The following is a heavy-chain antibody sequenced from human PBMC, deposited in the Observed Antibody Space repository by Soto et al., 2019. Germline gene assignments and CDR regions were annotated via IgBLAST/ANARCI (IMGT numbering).Heavy chain of an antibody. D-gene: IGHD4-17*01. CDR3: AKSFVTTHTRYGYMDV. CDR2: ITCNGVAM. Sequence: EVQLVESGGSLVQPGRSLRLSCAASGFAFRDFAMHWVRQTPGKGLEWVSGITCNGVAMGYADSVRGRFTISRDDAKNSLYLQMNSLRPEDTALYYCAKSFVTTHTRYGYMDVWGKGTSVTVS. CDR1: GFAFRDFA. V-gene: IGHV3-9*01. J-gene: IGHJ6*03.